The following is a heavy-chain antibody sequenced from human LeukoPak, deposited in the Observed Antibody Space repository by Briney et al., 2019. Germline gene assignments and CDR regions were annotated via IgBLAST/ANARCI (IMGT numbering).Heavy chain of an antibody. CDR2: IYPGDSDT. CDR1: GYSFTSYW. V-gene: IGHV5-51*01. D-gene: IGHD5-12*01. CDR3: ARHLSGYDPAFDI. J-gene: IGHJ3*02. Sequence: GESLKISCKGSGYSFTSYWIGWVGQMPGKGLEWMGIIYPGDSDTRYSPSFQGQVTISADKSISTAYLQWSSLKASDTAMYYCARHLSGYDPAFDIWGQGTMVTVSS.